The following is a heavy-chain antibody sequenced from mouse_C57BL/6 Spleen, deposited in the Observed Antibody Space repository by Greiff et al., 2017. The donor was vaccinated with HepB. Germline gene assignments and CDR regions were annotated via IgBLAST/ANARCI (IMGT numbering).Heavy chain of an antibody. CDR3: ARRVNDGYSFAY. D-gene: IGHD2-3*01. CDR1: GYTFTSYW. Sequence: QVQLQQPGAELVRPGSSVKLSCKASGYTFTSYWMHWVKQRPIQGLEWIGNIDPSDSETHYNQKFKDKATLTVDKSSSTAYMQLSSLTSEDSAVYYCARRVNDGYSFAYWGQGTLVTVSA. V-gene: IGHV1-52*01. J-gene: IGHJ3*01. CDR2: IDPSDSET.